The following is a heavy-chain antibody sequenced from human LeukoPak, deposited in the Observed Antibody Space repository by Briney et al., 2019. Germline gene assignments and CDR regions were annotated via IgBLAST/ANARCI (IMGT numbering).Heavy chain of an antibody. CDR3: ARHYDSSGYCAFDI. D-gene: IGHD3-22*01. CDR1: GGSISSYY. V-gene: IGHV4-59*01. J-gene: IGHJ3*02. CDR2: IYYSGST. Sequence: SETLSLTCTVSGGSISSYYWSWIRQPPGKGLEWIGYIYYSGSTNYNPSLKSRVTISVDTSKNQFSLKLSSVTAADTAVYYCARHYDSSGYCAFDIWGQGTMVTVSS.